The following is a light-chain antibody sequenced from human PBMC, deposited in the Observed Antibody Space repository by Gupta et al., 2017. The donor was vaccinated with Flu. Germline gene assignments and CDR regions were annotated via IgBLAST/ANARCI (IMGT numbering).Light chain of an antibody. CDR2: DVT. J-gene: IGLJ1*01. CDR3: SSHAGRVTWV. Sequence: QSPPTQPRSVSGSPGQSVTISCTGSSNDVGGSNRVSWYQQRPGKAPKLSLYDVTERPSGVPDRFSGSKSGNTASLTISGLQADDEADYYCSSHAGRVTWVFGTGTTVTVL. V-gene: IGLV2-11*01. CDR1: SNDVGGSNR.